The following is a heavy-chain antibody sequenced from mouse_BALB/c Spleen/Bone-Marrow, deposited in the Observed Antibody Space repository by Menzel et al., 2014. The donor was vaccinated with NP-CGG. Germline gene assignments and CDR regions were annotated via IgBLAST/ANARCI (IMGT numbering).Heavy chain of an antibody. V-gene: IGHV4-1*02. Sequence: EVKLMESGGGLVQPGGSLKLSCAASGFDFSSYWMSWVRQAPGKGLEWIGEINPDSNTINYTPSLKDKFIISRDSARNTPYLQMSKVRSEDTALYYCARLGYYGWFAYWGQGTLVTVSA. D-gene: IGHD2-3*01. CDR3: ARLGYYGWFAY. J-gene: IGHJ3*01. CDR1: GFDFSSYW. CDR2: INPDSNTI.